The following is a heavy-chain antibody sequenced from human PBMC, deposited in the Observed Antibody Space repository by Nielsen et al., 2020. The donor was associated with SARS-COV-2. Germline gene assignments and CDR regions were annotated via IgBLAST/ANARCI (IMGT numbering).Heavy chain of an antibody. CDR3: TTDGCSSTSCYTGYYYYMDV. Sequence: VRQAPGKGLEWVGRIKSKTDGGTTDYAAPVKGRFTISRDDSKNTLYPQMNSLKTEDTAVYYCTTDGCSSTSCYTGYYYYMDVWGKGTTVTVSS. D-gene: IGHD2-2*02. V-gene: IGHV3-15*01. CDR2: IKSKTDGGTT. J-gene: IGHJ6*03.